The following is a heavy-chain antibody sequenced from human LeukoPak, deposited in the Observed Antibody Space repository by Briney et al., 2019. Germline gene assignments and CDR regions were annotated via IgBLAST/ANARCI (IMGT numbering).Heavy chain of an antibody. V-gene: IGHV1-18*01. CDR3: ARGSSLSCSGGSCQDDWFDP. CDR2: ISGCNGNT. CDR1: VYTFTSYG. Sequence: ASVNVSCKASVYTFTSYGITWVRQAPGQGLEWMGWISGCNGNTNYAHKLQGRVTINTDTSTSTDYMELRSLRSDDTAVYYCARGSSLSCSGGSCQDDWFDPWGQGTLVSVSS. D-gene: IGHD2-15*01. J-gene: IGHJ5*02.